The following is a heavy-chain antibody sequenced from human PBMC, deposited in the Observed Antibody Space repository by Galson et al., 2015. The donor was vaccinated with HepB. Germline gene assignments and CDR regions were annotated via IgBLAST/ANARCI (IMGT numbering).Heavy chain of an antibody. CDR2: ISSSSSYI. J-gene: IGHJ4*02. D-gene: IGHD3-3*01. V-gene: IGHV3-21*01. Sequence: SLRLSCAASGFTFSSYSMNWVRQAPGKGLEWVSSISSSSSYIYYADSVKGRFTISRDNAKNSLYLQMNSLRAEDTAVYYCARGITIFGVVIPYTFDYWGQGTLVTVSS. CDR1: GFTFSSYS. CDR3: ARGITIFGVVIPYTFDY.